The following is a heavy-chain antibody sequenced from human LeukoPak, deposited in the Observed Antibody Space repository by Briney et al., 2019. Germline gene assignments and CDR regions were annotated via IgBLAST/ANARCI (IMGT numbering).Heavy chain of an antibody. Sequence: GGSLRLSCAASGFAFSSYATSWVRQAPGKGLEWVSAISGSGGSTYYADSVKGRLTISRDNSKNTLYLQMNSLRAEDTAVYYCAKAMYSSSFDYWGQGTLVTVSS. D-gene: IGHD6-6*01. CDR3: AKAMYSSSFDY. V-gene: IGHV3-23*01. CDR2: ISGSGGST. CDR1: GFAFSSYA. J-gene: IGHJ4*02.